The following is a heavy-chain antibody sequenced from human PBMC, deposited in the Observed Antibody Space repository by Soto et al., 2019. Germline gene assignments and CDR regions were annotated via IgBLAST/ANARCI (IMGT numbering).Heavy chain of an antibody. CDR3: ARGCSSSSCSDAGPLFWLDP. CDR1: GYTFTSYV. Sequence: GASVKVSCTASGYTFTSYVITWVRQAPGQRLEWMGWISPYNGNTNHAQNLQGRVTMTTDTSTSTAYMELRSLRSDDTAVYYCARGCSSSSCSDAGPLFWLDPWGQGTLVTVSS. CDR2: ISPYNGNT. D-gene: IGHD2-2*01. V-gene: IGHV1-18*01. J-gene: IGHJ5*02.